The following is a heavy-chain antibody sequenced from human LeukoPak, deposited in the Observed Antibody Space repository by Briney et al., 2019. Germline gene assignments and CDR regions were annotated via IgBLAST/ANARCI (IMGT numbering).Heavy chain of an antibody. CDR1: GFTFSDYY. J-gene: IGHJ5*02. CDR2: ISSSGSTI. V-gene: IGHV3-11*04. CDR3: ARAGFLITFGGVIS. Sequence: GGSLRLSCAASGFTFSDYYMSWIRQAPGKGLEWVSSISSSGSTIYYADSVKGRFTISRDNAKNSLYLRMNSLRAEDTAIYYCARAGFLITFGGVISWGQGTLVTVSS. D-gene: IGHD3-16*02.